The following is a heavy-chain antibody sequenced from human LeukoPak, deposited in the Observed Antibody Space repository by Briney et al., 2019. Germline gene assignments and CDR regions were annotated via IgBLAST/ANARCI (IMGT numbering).Heavy chain of an antibody. CDR2: ISYDGSNK. J-gene: IGHJ4*02. CDR1: GFTFSSYA. D-gene: IGHD5-12*01. CDR3: ARDGLPVTLPTWIRNYFDY. V-gene: IGHV3-30-3*01. Sequence: GGSLRLSCAASGFTFSSYAMHWVRQAPGKGLEWVAVISYDGSNKYYADSVKGRFTISRDNSKNTLYLQMNSLRAEDTAVYYCARDGLPVTLPTWIRNYFDYWGQGTLVTVSS.